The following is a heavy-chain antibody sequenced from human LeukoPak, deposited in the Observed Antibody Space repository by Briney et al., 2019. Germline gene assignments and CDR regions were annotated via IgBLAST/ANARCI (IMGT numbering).Heavy chain of an antibody. D-gene: IGHD3-10*01. CDR3: ARVLSRYYYGSGSYTHYFDY. Sequence: SETLSLTCAAYGGSFSGYYWSWIRQPPGKGLEWIGEINHSGSTNYNPSLKSRVTISVDTSKNQFSLKLSSVTAADTAVYYCARVLSRYYYGSGSYTHYFDYWGQGTLVTVSS. J-gene: IGHJ4*02. V-gene: IGHV4-34*01. CDR1: GGSFSGYY. CDR2: INHSGST.